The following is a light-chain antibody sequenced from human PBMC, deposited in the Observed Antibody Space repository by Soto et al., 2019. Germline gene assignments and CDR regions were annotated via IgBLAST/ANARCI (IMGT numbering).Light chain of an antibody. CDR1: SSNIGGGYD. CDR2: GNS. J-gene: IGLJ2*01. CDR3: QSYDSSLSVV. V-gene: IGLV1-40*01. Sequence: QLVLTQPPSLSGAPGQRVTISCTGSSSNIGGGYDVHWYQLLPGTAPKLLIYGNSNRPSGVPDRFSGSKSGTSASLAITGLQAEDEADYYCQSYDSSLSVVFGGGTKLTVL.